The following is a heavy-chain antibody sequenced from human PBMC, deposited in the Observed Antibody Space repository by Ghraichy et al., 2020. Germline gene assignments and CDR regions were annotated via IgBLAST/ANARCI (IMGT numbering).Heavy chain of an antibody. J-gene: IGHJ5*02. Sequence: GGSLRLSCAASGFTFSSYEMNWVRQAPGKGLEWVSYISSSGSTIYYADSVKGRFTISRDNAKNSLYLQMNSLRAEDTAVYYCARRERLYYDFWSGEGWFDPWGQGTLVTVSS. D-gene: IGHD3-3*01. CDR1: GFTFSSYE. V-gene: IGHV3-48*03. CDR2: ISSSGSTI. CDR3: ARRERLYYDFWSGEGWFDP.